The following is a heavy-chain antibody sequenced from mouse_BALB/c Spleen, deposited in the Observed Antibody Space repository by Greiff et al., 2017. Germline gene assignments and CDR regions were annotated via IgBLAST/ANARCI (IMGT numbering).Heavy chain of an antibody. Sequence: VQGVESGAELVRPGSSVKISCKASGYAFSSYWMNWVKQRPGQGLEWIGQIYPGDGDTNYNGKFKGKATLTADKSSSTAYMQLSSLTSEDSAVYFCARCEGYYYAMDYWGQGTSVTVSS. CDR3: ARCEGYYYAMDY. CDR2: IYPGDGDT. V-gene: IGHV1-80*01. CDR1: GYAFSSYW. J-gene: IGHJ4*01.